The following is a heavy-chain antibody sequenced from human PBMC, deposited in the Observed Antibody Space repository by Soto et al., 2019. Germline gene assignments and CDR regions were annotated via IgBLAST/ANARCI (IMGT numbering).Heavy chain of an antibody. CDR2: ISGFGDSI. CDR1: GFTFSGYA. D-gene: IGHD1-26*01. Sequence: LRLSCAPSGFTFSGYAMNWVRQAPGRGLEWVSSISGFGDSICYAESVKGRFTISRDNPKNTLYLQMNSLAAADTAVYYCAKVQRRGRYGSGYWGPGTLVTVS. V-gene: IGHV3-23*01. J-gene: IGHJ4*02. CDR3: AKVQRRGRYGSGY.